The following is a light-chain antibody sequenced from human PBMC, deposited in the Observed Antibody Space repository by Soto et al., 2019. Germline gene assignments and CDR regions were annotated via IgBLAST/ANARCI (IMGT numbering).Light chain of an antibody. CDR2: AAS. J-gene: IGKJ1*01. Sequence: GDRVTVTCRASQDIVAYLAWYQHKPGRAPNLLIYAASSLHSGVPSRFSGSGSGTDFTLTISSLQPEDFANYYCQQSFSSHPWTFGQGTKVDIK. CDR1: QDIVAY. V-gene: IGKV1-39*01. CDR3: QQSFSSHPWT.